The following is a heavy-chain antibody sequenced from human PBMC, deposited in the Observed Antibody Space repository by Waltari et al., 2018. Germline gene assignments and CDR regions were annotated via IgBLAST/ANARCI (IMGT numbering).Heavy chain of an antibody. CDR2: INQDGSEK. Sequence: DVQLVESGGDLVQPGESPRLSCAVSGFTFSGSWMGWVRRAPGKGLEWVANINQDGSEKYYVDSVMGRFSISRDNAKNSLFLQMNSLRAEDTAVYYCAKGKRAPDYWGQGTLVTVSS. V-gene: IGHV3-7*01. J-gene: IGHJ4*02. CDR1: GFTFSGSW. CDR3: AKGKRAPDY.